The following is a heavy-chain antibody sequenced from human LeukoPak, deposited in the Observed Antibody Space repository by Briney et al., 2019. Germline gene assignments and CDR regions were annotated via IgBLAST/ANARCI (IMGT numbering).Heavy chain of an antibody. Sequence: SVKVSCKASGGTFSSYAISWVRQAPGQGLGWMGRIIPILGIANYAQKFQGRVTITADKSTSTAYMELSSLRSEDTAVYYCAREGEGITMVRGVINVYWGQGTLVTVSS. J-gene: IGHJ4*02. CDR1: GGTFSSYA. CDR3: AREGEGITMVRGVINVY. V-gene: IGHV1-69*04. D-gene: IGHD3-10*01. CDR2: IIPILGIA.